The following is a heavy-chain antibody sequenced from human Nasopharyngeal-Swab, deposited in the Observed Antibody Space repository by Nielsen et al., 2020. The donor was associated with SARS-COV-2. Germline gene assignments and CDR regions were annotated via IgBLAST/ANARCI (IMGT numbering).Heavy chain of an antibody. V-gene: IGHV3-7*01. CDR2: IKKDGSEK. Sequence: GESLKISCAASGFTFGTYWMSWVRQAPGKGLEWVDCIKKDGSEKNYVDSVKGRFTISSDNAMTSVFLQINSLRAEDKAVYYCAREAHSWTRYFDYWGQGILVTVSS. CDR1: GFTFGTYW. D-gene: IGHD6-13*01. J-gene: IGHJ4*02. CDR3: AREAHSWTRYFDY.